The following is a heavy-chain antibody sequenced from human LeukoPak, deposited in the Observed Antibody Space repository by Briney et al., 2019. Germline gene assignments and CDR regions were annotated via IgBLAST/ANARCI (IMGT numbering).Heavy chain of an antibody. J-gene: IGHJ5*02. CDR3: ARDSSSQRVVGATYWSDP. D-gene: IGHD1-26*01. CDR2: IIPILGIA. CDR1: GGTFSSYA. Sequence: ASVKVSCKASGGTFSSYAISWVRQAPGQGLEWMGRIIPILGIANYAQKCQGRVTITADKSTSTAYMELSSLRSEDTAVYYCARDSSSQRVVGATYWSDPWGQGTLVTVSS. V-gene: IGHV1-69*04.